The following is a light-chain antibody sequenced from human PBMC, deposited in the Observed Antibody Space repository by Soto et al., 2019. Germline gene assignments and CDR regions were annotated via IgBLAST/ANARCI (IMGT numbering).Light chain of an antibody. CDR2: EVS. CDR3: TSFTRSSTWV. Sequence: QSALTQPASVSGSPGQSITISCTGTSSDVGGYNYVSWFQQHPGKAPKLKIYEVSNRPSGVSNRFSGSKSGYTASLTISELQAEDEADYYCTSFTRSSTWVFGGGTKLPVL. CDR1: SSDVGGYNY. V-gene: IGLV2-14*03. J-gene: IGLJ3*02.